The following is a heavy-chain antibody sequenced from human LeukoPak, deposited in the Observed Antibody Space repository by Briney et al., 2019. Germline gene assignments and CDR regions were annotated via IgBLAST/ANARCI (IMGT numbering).Heavy chain of an antibody. CDR1: GFTFDDFA. J-gene: IGHJ3*02. Sequence: GGSLRLSCAASGFTFDDFAMHWVRQAPGKGLEWVSGISWNSGTKAYAGSLKGRFTISRDNSKNTLSLQMISLRAEDTALYYCAKDHSSGYPYAFDIWGQGTMVTVSS. CDR3: AKDHSSGYPYAFDI. CDR2: ISWNSGTK. V-gene: IGHV3-9*01. D-gene: IGHD3-10*01.